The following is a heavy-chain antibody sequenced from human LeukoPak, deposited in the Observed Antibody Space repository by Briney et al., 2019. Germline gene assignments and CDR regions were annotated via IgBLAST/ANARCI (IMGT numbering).Heavy chain of an antibody. D-gene: IGHD4-23*01. V-gene: IGHV3-74*01. J-gene: IGHJ4*02. Sequence: GGSLRLSCAASGFTFSSYWMHWVRQAPGKGLVWVSRINSDGSSTSYADSVKGRFTISRDKPKNTLYLQMNSLRAEDTAVYYCAKNWMTAVVTPVLDYWGQGTLVTVSS. CDR1: GFTFSSYW. CDR3: AKNWMTAVVTPVLDY. CDR2: INSDGSST.